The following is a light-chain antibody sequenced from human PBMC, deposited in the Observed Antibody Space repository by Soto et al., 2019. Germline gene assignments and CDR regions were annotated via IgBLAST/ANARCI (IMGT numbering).Light chain of an antibody. CDR1: QSVSSSY. J-gene: IGKJ1*01. CDR2: GAS. CDR3: QQYGSSYRT. V-gene: IGKV3-20*01. Sequence: EIVLTQSPGTLSLSPGERATLSCRASQSVSSSYLAWYQQKPGQAPRLLIYGASSRATGIPDRFSGSGSGTDFTLSIRRLEPEDFAVYYCQQYGSSYRTFGQGTKVEIK.